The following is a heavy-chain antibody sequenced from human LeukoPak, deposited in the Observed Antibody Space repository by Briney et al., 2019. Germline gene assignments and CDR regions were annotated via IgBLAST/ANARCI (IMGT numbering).Heavy chain of an antibody. D-gene: IGHD5-18*01. Sequence: VASVKVSCTASGYTFTSYDIHWVRQATGQGLEWMGWVNPNSGNTGYAQKFQGRVIMTRNTSISTAYMEVSSLRSEDTAVYYCAKRGYSYGDFDYWGQGTLVTVSS. CDR3: AKRGYSYGDFDY. CDR2: VNPNSGNT. V-gene: IGHV1-8*01. J-gene: IGHJ4*02. CDR1: GYTFTSYD.